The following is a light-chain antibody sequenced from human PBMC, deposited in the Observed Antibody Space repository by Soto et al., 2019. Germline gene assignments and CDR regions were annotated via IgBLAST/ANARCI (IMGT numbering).Light chain of an antibody. V-gene: IGLV8-61*01. Sequence: QTVVTQEPSFSVSPGGTVILTCGLTSGSVSTSYYPSWYQQSPGLAPRTLIYNTTTRSSGVPDRFSGSILGNKAALTITWAQSDDESDYLCALYVGSGTVVFGGGTQLPVL. CDR2: NTT. CDR3: ALYVGSGTVV. J-gene: IGLJ2*01. CDR1: SGSVSTSYY.